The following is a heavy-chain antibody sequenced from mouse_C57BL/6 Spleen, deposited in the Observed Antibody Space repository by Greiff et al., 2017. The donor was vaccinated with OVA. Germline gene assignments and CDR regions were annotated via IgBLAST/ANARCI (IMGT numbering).Heavy chain of an antibody. V-gene: IGHV1-50*01. D-gene: IGHD4-1*01. CDR1: GYTFTSYW. Sequence: QVQLQQPGAELVKPGASVKLSCKASGYTFTSYWMQWVKQRPGQGLEWIGEIDPSDSYTNYNQQFKGKATLTVDTSSSTAYMQLSSLTSEDSAVYYCARVGRGFAYWGQGTLVTVSA. CDR3: ARVGRGFAY. CDR2: IDPSDSYT. J-gene: IGHJ3*01.